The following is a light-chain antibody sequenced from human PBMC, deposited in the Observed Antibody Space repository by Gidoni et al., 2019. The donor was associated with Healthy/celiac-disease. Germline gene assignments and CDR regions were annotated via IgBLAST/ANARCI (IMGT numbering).Light chain of an antibody. CDR1: QSISSW. CDR2: KAS. J-gene: IGKJ1*01. Sequence: DIQMTQSPSTLSASVGDRVTITCRASQSISSWLAWYQQKPGKAPKLLIYKASSLESGVPSRFSGSGSGTEFTLTISSLQPDDFATYYCQQYNSYPWTFXPXTKVEI. CDR3: QQYNSYPWT. V-gene: IGKV1-5*03.